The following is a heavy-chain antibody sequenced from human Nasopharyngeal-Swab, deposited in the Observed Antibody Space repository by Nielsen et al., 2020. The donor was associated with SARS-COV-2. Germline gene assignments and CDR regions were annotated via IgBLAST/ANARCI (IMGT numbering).Heavy chain of an antibody. D-gene: IGHD6-19*01. CDR1: GFTLSSYA. Sequence: GESLKIPCAASGFTLSSYAMSRVRQAPGKGLEWVSSISGSGDTTYCADSVKGRFTISRDNSKNTLYLQLNSLRAEDTAVYYCAKGAVGGAVAGTQYFQHWGQGTQVTVSS. CDR2: ISGSGDTT. V-gene: IGHV3-23*01. J-gene: IGHJ1*01. CDR3: AKGAVGGAVAGTQYFQH.